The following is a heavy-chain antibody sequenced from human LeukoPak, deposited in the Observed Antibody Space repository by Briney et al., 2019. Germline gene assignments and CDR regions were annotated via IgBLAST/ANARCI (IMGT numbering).Heavy chain of an antibody. Sequence: PSETLSLTCTVSGGSISSGGYYWSWIRQPPGKGLEWIGYIYHSGSTYYNPSLKSRVTISVDRSKNQFSLKLSSVTAADTAVYYCAREATTTVVTARPPDAFDIWGQGTMVTVSS. CDR3: AREATTTVVTARPPDAFDI. CDR2: IYHSGST. V-gene: IGHV4-30-2*01. J-gene: IGHJ3*02. CDR1: GGSISSGGYY. D-gene: IGHD4-23*01.